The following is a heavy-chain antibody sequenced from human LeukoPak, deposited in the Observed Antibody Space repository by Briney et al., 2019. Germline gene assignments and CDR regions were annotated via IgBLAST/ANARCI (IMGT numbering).Heavy chain of an antibody. CDR3: AREGSSWYGPSFDY. V-gene: IGHV3-7*01. Sequence: PGGSLRLSCAASGFTFSSYWMSWVRQAPGKGLEWVANIKQDGSEKYYVDSVKGRFTISRDNAKNSLYLQMNSLRAEDTAVYYCAREGSSWYGPSFDYWGQGTLVTVSS. CDR1: GFTFSSYW. D-gene: IGHD6-13*01. CDR2: IKQDGSEK. J-gene: IGHJ4*02.